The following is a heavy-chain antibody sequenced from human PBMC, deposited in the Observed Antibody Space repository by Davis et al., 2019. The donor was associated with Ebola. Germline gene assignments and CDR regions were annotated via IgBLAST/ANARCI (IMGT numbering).Heavy chain of an antibody. CDR3: ARGPRKMATTNFDY. J-gene: IGHJ4*02. CDR1: GFSSSDYY. CDR2: TSISSGFT. V-gene: IGHV3-11*06. D-gene: IGHD5-24*01. Sequence: PGGSLRPSCAPPGFSSSDYYMSWIRQSPGKGLGWVSYTSISSGFTKYADSVKDRFTISRDNAKNSLYLQMNSLRAEDTAVYSCARGPRKMATTNFDYWGQGTLVTVSS.